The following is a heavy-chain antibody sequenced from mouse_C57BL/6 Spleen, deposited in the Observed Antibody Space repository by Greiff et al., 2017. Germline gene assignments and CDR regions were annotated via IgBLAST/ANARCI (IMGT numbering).Heavy chain of an antibody. CDR3: ARHKYYGSSLTYYFDY. J-gene: IGHJ2*01. V-gene: IGHV5-6*01. Sequence: EVQGVESGGDLVKPGGSLKLSCAASGFTFSSYGMSWVRQTPDKRLEWVATISSGGSYTYYPDSVKGRFTISRDNAKNTLYLQMSSLKSEDTAMYYCARHKYYGSSLTYYFDYWGQGTTLTVSS. CDR1: GFTFSSYG. D-gene: IGHD1-1*01. CDR2: ISSGGSYT.